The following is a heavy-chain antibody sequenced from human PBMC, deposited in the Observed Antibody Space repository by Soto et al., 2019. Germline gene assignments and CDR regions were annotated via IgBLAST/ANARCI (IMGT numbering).Heavy chain of an antibody. D-gene: IGHD6-13*01. Sequence: PGGSLRLSCAASGFTFSSYAMHWVRRAPGKGLEWVAAISHDGKNEFHADSVKGRFTVSRDNAKNTLYLQMNSLRAEDTAVYYCARHPERIAQIGWFDPWGQGTLVTVSS. CDR1: GFTFSSYA. J-gene: IGHJ5*02. CDR3: ARHPERIAQIGWFDP. CDR2: ISHDGKNE. V-gene: IGHV3-30*04.